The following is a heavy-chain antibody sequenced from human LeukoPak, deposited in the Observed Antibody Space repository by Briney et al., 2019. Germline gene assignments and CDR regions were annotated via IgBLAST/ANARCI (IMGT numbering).Heavy chain of an antibody. Sequence: ASVKVSCKASGYAFTSYGISWVRQAPGQGLEWMGWISAYNGNTNYAQKLQGRVTMTTDTSTSTAYMELRSLRSDDTAVYYCARATGRGGWYYFDYWGQGTLVTVSS. CDR3: ARATGRGGWYYFDY. CDR2: ISAYNGNT. V-gene: IGHV1-18*01. CDR1: GYAFTSYG. D-gene: IGHD6-19*01. J-gene: IGHJ4*02.